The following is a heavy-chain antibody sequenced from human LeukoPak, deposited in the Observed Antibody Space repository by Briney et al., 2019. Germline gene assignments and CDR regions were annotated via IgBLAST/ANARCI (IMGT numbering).Heavy chain of an antibody. V-gene: IGHV1-69-2*01. J-gene: IGHJ5*02. CDR1: GYTFTDYY. Sequence: ASVKISCKASGYTFTDYYMHWVQQAPGKGLEWMGLVDPEDGETIYAEKFQGRVTITADTSTDTAYMELSSLRSEDTAVYYCARDLISGGYSPWGQGTLVTVSS. D-gene: IGHD5-18*01. CDR3: ARDLISGGYSP. CDR2: VDPEDGET.